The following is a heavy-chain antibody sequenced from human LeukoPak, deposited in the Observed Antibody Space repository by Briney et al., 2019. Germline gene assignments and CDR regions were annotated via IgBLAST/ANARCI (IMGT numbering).Heavy chain of an antibody. Sequence: SETLSLTCTVSGGSISSSSYYWGWIRQPPGKGLEWIGSIYYSGSTYYNPSLKSRVTISVDKSKNQFSLKLSSVTAADTAVYYCARTNYGSGSYYIAPAFDIWGQGTMVTVSS. CDR3: ARTNYGSGSYYIAPAFDI. D-gene: IGHD3-10*01. CDR1: GGSISSSSYY. CDR2: IYYSGST. V-gene: IGHV4-39*07. J-gene: IGHJ3*02.